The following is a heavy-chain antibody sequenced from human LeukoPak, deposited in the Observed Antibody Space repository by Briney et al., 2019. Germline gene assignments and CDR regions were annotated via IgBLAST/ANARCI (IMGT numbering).Heavy chain of an antibody. CDR3: AREGAKARSGVNFDY. D-gene: IGHD2-15*01. V-gene: IGHV1-46*01. CDR2: INPSGGST. J-gene: IGHJ4*02. Sequence: ASGKVSCKASGYTFTSYYLHWVRQAPGQGLEWMGIINPSGGSTTYAQKFQGRVTVTRDTSTSTVYMELSSLRSEDTAVYYCAREGAKARSGVNFDYWGQGTLVTVSS. CDR1: GYTFTSYY.